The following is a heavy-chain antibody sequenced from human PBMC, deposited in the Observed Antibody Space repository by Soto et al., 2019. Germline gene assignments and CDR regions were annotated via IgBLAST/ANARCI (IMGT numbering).Heavy chain of an antibody. J-gene: IGHJ4*02. CDR1: GGTFSSYA. V-gene: IGHV1-69*13. Sequence: GASVKVSCKASGGTFSSYAISWVRQAPGQGLEWMGGIIPIFGTANYAQKFRGRVTITADESTSTAYMELSSLRSEDTAVYYCAAAESITMVRGPLDYWGQGTLVTVSS. D-gene: IGHD3-10*01. CDR3: AAAESITMVRGPLDY. CDR2: IIPIFGTA.